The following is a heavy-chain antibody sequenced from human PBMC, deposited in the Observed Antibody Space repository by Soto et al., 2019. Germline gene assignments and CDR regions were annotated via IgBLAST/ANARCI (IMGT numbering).Heavy chain of an antibody. Sequence: GGSLRLSCAASGITFSSYNMNWLRQAPGKGLEWVSYISSYGGTIYYADSVRGRFTISRDNAMNSLFLQMNSLRAEDTAIYYCATSSGAFDIWGQGTMVTVSS. CDR2: ISSYGGTI. CDR3: ATSSGAFDI. J-gene: IGHJ3*02. V-gene: IGHV3-48*01. CDR1: GITFSSYN. D-gene: IGHD6-25*01.